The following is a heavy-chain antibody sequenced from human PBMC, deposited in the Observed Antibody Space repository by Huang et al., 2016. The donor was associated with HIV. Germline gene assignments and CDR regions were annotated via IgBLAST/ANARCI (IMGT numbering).Heavy chain of an antibody. Sequence: QVQLLQSGAEVKKPGASVKISCKTSGYNFKTHAVSWVRQTPGQGLAWMGWVSGYNSYTTYSQRLQGRVTMTTDTSTNTVYMELRSLRSDDTAVYYCARRVGSGWYGEIDYWGQGTLVTVSS. V-gene: IGHV1-18*04. CDR2: VSGYNSYT. D-gene: IGHD6-19*01. CDR3: ARRVGSGWYGEIDY. CDR1: GYNFKTHA. J-gene: IGHJ4*02.